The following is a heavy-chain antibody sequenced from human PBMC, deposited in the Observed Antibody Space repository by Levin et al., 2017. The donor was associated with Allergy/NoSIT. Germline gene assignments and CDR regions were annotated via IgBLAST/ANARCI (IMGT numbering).Heavy chain of an antibody. J-gene: IGHJ4*02. CDR2: IIPIVGST. CDR3: ARGPRNRGYRD. D-gene: IGHD5-12*01. Sequence: SVKVSCKASGGTFSSYSVGWVRQAPGQGLEWIGRIIPIVGSTVYAQKFQGRVTIIADKTTTTAHMELSSLASNDTAVYYCARGPRNRGYRDWGQGTLVIVSS. V-gene: IGHV1-69*08. CDR1: GGTFSSYS.